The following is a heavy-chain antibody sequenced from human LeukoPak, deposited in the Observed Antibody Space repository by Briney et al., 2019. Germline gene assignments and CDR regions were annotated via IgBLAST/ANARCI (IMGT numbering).Heavy chain of an antibody. Sequence: GGSLRLSCAASGFTFSSYAMSWVRQAPGKGLEWVSRISGSGDSTYYADSVKGRFTISRDNSKNTLYLQMNSLRAEDTAVYYCAKERWFGEPIWILNWFDPWGQGTLVTVSS. CDR2: ISGSGDST. J-gene: IGHJ5*02. CDR1: GFTFSSYA. CDR3: AKERWFGEPIWILNWFDP. D-gene: IGHD3-10*01. V-gene: IGHV3-23*01.